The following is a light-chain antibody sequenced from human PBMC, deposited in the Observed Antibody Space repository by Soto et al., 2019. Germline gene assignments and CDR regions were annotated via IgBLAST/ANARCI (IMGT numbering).Light chain of an antibody. CDR3: QQYASSPLT. J-gene: IGKJ4*01. Sequence: EIVLTQSPDTLSLSPGERATLSCRASQSVRSNYLAWYQQKPGQAPRFLIYDASSRATGIPDRFSGSGSGTDFTLTISRLEAEDFSVYYCQQYASSPLTFGGGTKVEIK. V-gene: IGKV3-20*01. CDR2: DAS. CDR1: QSVRSNY.